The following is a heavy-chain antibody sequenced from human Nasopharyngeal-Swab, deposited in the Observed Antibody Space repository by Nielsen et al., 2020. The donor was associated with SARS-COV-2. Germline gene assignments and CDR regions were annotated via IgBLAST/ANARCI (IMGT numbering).Heavy chain of an antibody. CDR2: IYYSGST. CDR1: GGSISSYY. J-gene: IGHJ6*02. Sequence: GSLRLSCTVSGGSISSYYWSWIRQPPGKGLEWIGYIYYSGSTNYNPSLKSRVTISVDTSKNQFSLKLSSVTAADTAVYYCATALSLPATGYRPPPGGMDVWGQGTTVTVSS. CDR3: ATALSLPATGYRPPPGGMDV. V-gene: IGHV4-59*01. D-gene: IGHD5-12*01.